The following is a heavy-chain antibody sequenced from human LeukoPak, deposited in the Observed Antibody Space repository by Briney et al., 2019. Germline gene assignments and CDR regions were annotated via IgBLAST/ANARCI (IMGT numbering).Heavy chain of an antibody. V-gene: IGHV4-4*07. J-gene: IGHJ4*02. CDR2: ISASGST. CDR1: IGPLKRYY. D-gene: IGHD1-26*01. CDR3: AVGPWESDY. Sequence: SETLSLPCTVSIGPLKRYYWSWVRQPAGKGLEWIGRISASGSTNYNPSLKSRVTMSVDRSKTQFSLRLSSVTAADTAVYYCAVGPWESDYWGQGTLVTVSS.